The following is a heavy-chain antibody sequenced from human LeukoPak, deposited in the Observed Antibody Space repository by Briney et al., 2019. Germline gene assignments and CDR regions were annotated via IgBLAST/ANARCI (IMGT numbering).Heavy chain of an antibody. D-gene: IGHD3-9*01. Sequence: PGGSLRLSCAASGFTFSSYSMNWVRQAPGKGLEWVSSISCSSSYIYYADSEKGRFTISRDNAKNSLYLQMNSLRAEDTAVYYCARDTMGNFDWLLSTFSAFDIWGQGTMVTVSS. CDR3: ARDTMGNFDWLLSTFSAFDI. CDR1: GFTFSSYS. CDR2: ISCSSSYI. J-gene: IGHJ3*02. V-gene: IGHV3-21*01.